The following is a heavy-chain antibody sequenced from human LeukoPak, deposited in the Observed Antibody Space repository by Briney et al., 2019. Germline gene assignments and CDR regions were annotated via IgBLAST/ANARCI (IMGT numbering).Heavy chain of an antibody. CDR3: VKDDGWFHLAQ. D-gene: IGHD6-19*01. CDR2: IKNDGSET. CDR1: GFNFRDHW. V-gene: IGHV3-7*03. J-gene: IGHJ4*02. Sequence: HAGGSLRLSCAVSGFNFRDHWMDWVRQAPGKGLEWVGHIKNDGSETYYLDSLKGRFSISRDNTNNALYLQMNSLRVEGTAVYYCVKDDGWFHLAQWGQGTLVTVSS.